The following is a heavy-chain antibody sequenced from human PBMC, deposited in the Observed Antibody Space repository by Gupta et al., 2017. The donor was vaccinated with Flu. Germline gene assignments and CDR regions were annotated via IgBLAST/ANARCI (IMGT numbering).Heavy chain of an antibody. D-gene: IGHD2-21*02. CDR1: YY. CDR2: INPSGDST. Sequence: YYFHWVRQAPGQGLEWMGMINPSGDSTSYAQKCQGRVTMTRDTSTTTVYMNLSSLGSEDTAIYYCAKDLGRGGDYYHYMDVWGKGTTVTVSS. J-gene: IGHJ6*03. V-gene: IGHV1-46*01. CDR3: AKDLGRGGDYYHYMDV.